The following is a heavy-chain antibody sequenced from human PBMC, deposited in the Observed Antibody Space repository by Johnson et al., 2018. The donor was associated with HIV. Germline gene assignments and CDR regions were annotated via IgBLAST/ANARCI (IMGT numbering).Heavy chain of an antibody. D-gene: IGHD6-19*01. CDR1: GFTFSSYA. J-gene: IGHJ3*02. Sequence: VQLVESGGGLVQPGGSLRLSCAASGFTFSSYAMSWVRQAPGKGLEWVSAISGSGGSTYYADSVKGRFTISRDNSKNTLYLQINSLRAEDTAVYYCARGSGHHPGAFDIWGQGTMVTVSS. CDR2: ISGSGGST. V-gene: IGHV3-23*04. CDR3: ARGSGHHPGAFDI.